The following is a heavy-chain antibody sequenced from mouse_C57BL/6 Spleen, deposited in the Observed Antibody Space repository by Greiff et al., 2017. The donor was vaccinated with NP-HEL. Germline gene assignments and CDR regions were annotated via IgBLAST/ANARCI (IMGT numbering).Heavy chain of an antibody. J-gene: IGHJ2*01. V-gene: IGHV1-55*01. CDR2: IYPGSGST. Sequence: QVQLKQPGAELVKPGASVKMSCKASGYTFTSYWITWVKQRPGQGLEWIGDIYPGSGSTNYNEKFKSKATLTVDTSSSTAYMQLSSLTSEDSAVYYCARKGDYGYDVDFDYWGQGTTLTVSS. CDR1: GYTFTSYW. D-gene: IGHD2-2*01. CDR3: ARKGDYGYDVDFDY.